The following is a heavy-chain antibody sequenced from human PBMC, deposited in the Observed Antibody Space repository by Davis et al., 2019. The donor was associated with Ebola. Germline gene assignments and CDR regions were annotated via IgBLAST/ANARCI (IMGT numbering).Heavy chain of an antibody. V-gene: IGHV1-18*04. CDR2: ISAYNGNT. D-gene: IGHD1-26*01. CDR1: GYTFTGDY. J-gene: IGHJ5*01. Sequence: ASVKVSCKASGYTFTGDYMHWVRQAPGQGLEWMGWISAYNGNTNYAQKLQGRVTMTTDTSRSTAYMELRSLRSDDTAVYYCAREAGATTRIYDSWGQGTLVTVSS. CDR3: AREAGATTRIYDS.